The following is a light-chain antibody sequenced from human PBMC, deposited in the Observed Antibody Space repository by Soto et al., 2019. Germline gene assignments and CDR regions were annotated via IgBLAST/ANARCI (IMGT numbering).Light chain of an antibody. CDR3: QQYCSSPYT. Sequence: EIVLTQSPGTLSLSPGERATLSFRASQSVSISYLAWYQQKPGQAPRRLIYGASSRATGIPDRFSGSGSGTEFTLTISRLEPEDFAVYYCQQYCSSPYTFCQGTKLEIK. V-gene: IGKV3-20*01. CDR1: QSVSISY. J-gene: IGKJ2*01. CDR2: GAS.